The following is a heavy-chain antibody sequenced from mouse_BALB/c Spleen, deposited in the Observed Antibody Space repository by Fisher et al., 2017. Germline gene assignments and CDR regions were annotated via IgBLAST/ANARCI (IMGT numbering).Heavy chain of an antibody. Sequence: KFKGKATLTVDKSSSTAYMQLKSLTSEDSAVYYCAKGTLRGEPFMDYWGQGTSVTVSS. J-gene: IGHJ4*01. V-gene: IGHV1-42*01. CDR3: AKGTLRGEPFMDY.